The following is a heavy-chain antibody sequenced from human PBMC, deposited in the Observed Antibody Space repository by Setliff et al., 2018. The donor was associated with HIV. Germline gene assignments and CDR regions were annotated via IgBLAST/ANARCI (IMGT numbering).Heavy chain of an antibody. V-gene: IGHV3-48*04. CDR1: GFNFRSYG. CDR2: IGSSNHGI. D-gene: IGHD3-10*01. J-gene: IGHJ4*01. Sequence: GGSLRLSCAASGFNFRSYGMTWVRQAPGKGLDWVAHIGSSNHGIHYTASVQGRFTVSRDNANNLLFLEMNNLRVEDTAVYHCASFFGDYGYWGHGTLVTVSS. CDR3: ASFFGDYGY.